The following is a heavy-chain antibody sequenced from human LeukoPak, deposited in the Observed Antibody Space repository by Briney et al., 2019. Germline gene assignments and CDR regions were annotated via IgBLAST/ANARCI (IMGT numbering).Heavy chain of an antibody. CDR2: LYSSGSA. V-gene: IGHV4-39*01. D-gene: IGHD6-13*01. CDR3: ARHNRMGAAATLGVFDY. J-gene: IGHJ4*02. CDR1: GASISSSNYF. Sequence: SETLSLTCTVSGASISSSNYFWGWIRQPPGKGLEWIGSLYSSGSAYYNPSPKSRVSMSVDTFQNQFSLKLSSVTAADTAVYYCARHNRMGAAATLGVFDYWGQGTLVTVSS.